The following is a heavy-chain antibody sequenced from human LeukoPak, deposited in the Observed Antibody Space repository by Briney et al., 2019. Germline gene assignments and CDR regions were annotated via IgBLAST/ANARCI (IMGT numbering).Heavy chain of an antibody. CDR1: GGTFSSYA. V-gene: IGHV1-2*02. J-gene: IGHJ5*02. CDR2: INPKIGAT. CDR3: ARGPQQLIPVDCFDP. Sequence: ASVKVSCKASGGTFSSYAISWVRQAPGQGLEWMGWINPKIGATHYAQKFQGRVTMTRDTSITTAYMEMSRLTSDDTAMYYCARGPQQLIPVDCFDPWGQGTLVIVSS. D-gene: IGHD6-13*01.